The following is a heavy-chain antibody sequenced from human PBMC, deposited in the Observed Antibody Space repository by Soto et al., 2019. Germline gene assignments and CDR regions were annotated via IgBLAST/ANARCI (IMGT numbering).Heavy chain of an antibody. CDR2: IYYSGST. Sequence: SETLSLTCTVSGGSISRGGYYWSWILQHPGKALEWIGYIYYSGSTYYNPSLRDRITISQDTSERQFSLNLRLVTAADTAVYYCARLRIATNNYTWFDPWRQGTLVTVSS. V-gene: IGHV4-31*03. D-gene: IGHD2-21*01. J-gene: IGHJ5*02. CDR3: ARLRIATNNYTWFDP. CDR1: GGSISRGGYY.